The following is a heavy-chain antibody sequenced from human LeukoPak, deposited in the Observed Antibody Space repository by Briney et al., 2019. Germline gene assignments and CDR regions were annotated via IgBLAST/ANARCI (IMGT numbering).Heavy chain of an antibody. CDR1: GGSIRGYF. CDR2: IYSSGST. V-gene: IGHV4-59*08. CDR3: ARHYDSGSYPLDF. D-gene: IGHD3-10*01. Sequence: SETLSLTCTVSGGSIRGYFWSWVRQPPGKGLEWIGHIYSSGSTTYTPSLQGRVTISLDTSKNQFSLKLSSVTAADTAVYYCARHYDSGSYPLDFWGQGTLVTVSS. J-gene: IGHJ4*02.